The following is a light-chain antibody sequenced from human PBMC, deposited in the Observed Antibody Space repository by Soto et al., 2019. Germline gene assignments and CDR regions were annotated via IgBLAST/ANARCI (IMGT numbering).Light chain of an antibody. Sequence: EIVLTQSPGTLSLSPGERATLSCRASQSVSSSYLAWYQQKPGQAPRLLIYGASSRATASPDRFSGSGSGPDVTLTISRREPEDFAVYYWQQYVSSPLYTLGQGTKLEIK. CDR2: GAS. CDR1: QSVSSSY. V-gene: IGKV3-20*01. CDR3: QQYVSSPLYT. J-gene: IGKJ2*01.